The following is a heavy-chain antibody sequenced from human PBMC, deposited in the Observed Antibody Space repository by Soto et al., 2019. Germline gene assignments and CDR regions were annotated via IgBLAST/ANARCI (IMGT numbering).Heavy chain of an antibody. CDR3: ARAPAPDYGGVGDY. V-gene: IGHV3-30-3*01. CDR2: ISHDGSHK. D-gene: IGHD4-17*01. CDR1: GFTFSSYT. Sequence: QVQLVESGGGVVQPGRSLRLSCAAAGFTFSSYTIHWVRQAPGKGLECVAVISHDGSHKYYADFVKGRFTISRDNSKNTVYLQTNSLRAEDTAVYYCARAPAPDYGGVGDYWGQGTLVTVSS. J-gene: IGHJ4*02.